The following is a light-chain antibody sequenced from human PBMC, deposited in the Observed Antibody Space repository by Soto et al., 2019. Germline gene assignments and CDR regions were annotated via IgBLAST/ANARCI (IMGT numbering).Light chain of an antibody. J-gene: IGKJ1*01. V-gene: IGKV1-5*03. CDR1: QTISSW. CDR3: QHYNSYSEA. Sequence: DIPMTPVPFTLSGSVGDSVTLTCPASQTISSWLAWYQQKPGKAPKLLIYKASTLKSGVPSRFSGSGSGTEFTLTISSLQPDDFATYYCQHYNSYSEAFGQGTKVDIK. CDR2: KAS.